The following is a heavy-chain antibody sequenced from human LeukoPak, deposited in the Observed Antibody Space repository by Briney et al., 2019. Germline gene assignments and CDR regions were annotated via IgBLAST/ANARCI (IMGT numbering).Heavy chain of an antibody. CDR1: GYTFTGYY. D-gene: IGHD1-26*01. V-gene: IGHV1-2*06. CDR2: INPNSGGT. J-gene: IGHJ3*02. Sequence: ASVKVSCKASGYTFTGYYMHWVRQAPGQGLEWMGRINPNSGGTNYAQKFQGRVTMTRDTSISTAYMELSRLRSDDTAVYYCARRSVSGSPDAFDIWGQGTMVTVSS. CDR3: ARRSVSGSPDAFDI.